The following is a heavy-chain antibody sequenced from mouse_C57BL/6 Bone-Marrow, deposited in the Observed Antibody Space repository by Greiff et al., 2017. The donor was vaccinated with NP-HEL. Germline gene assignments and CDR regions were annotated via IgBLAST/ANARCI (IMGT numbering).Heavy chain of an antibody. J-gene: IGHJ1*03. D-gene: IGHD2-4*01. CDR1: GISIPTGNYR. CDR3: ARGGFDYDWYFDV. V-gene: IGHV3-5*01. CDR2: IYYSGTI. Sequence: EVQPQESGPGLVKPSQTVFLTCTVTGISIPTGNYRWSWILQFPGNKLEWIGYIYYSGTITYNPSLTSRTTITRDTPKNQFFLEMNSLTAEDPSTYYGARGGFDYDWYFDVWGTVTPVSVSS.